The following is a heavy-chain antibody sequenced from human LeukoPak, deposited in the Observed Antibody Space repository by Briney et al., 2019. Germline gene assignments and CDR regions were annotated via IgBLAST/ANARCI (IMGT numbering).Heavy chain of an antibody. J-gene: IGHJ6*03. D-gene: IGHD3-22*01. CDR1: GGSISSYY. V-gene: IGHV4-59*01. Sequence: PSETLSLTCTVSGGSISSYYWSWIRQPPGKGLEWIGYIYYSGSTYCNPSLRSRVTISVDTSKNQFSLKLSSVTAADTAVYYCARSSEGRYYYDSSGFSYYYYYMDVWGKGTTVTISS. CDR2: IYYSGST. CDR3: ARSSEGRYYYDSSGFSYYYYYMDV.